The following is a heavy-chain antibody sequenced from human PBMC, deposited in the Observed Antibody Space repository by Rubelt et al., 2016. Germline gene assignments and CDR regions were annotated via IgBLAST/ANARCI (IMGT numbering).Heavy chain of an antibody. V-gene: IGHV3-7*01. D-gene: IGHD6-19*01. J-gene: IGHJ5*02. CDR1: GFTFTNYW. CDR3: AKGVGQWLVRGWFDP. CDR2: IKDDGSET. Sequence: EVQLEESGGGLVQPGGSLRLSCAASGFTFTNYWMAWVRQAPGKGLEWVANIKDDGSETYYVDSVKGRFTVSKDNAKNSLHLQRNSLRTEDTAVYYCAKGVGQWLVRGWFDPWGQGTLVTVSS.